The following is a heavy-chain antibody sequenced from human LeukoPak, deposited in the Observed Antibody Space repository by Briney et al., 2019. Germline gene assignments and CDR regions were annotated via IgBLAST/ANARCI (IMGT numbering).Heavy chain of an antibody. CDR1: EGTFSSYA. Sequence: SVKVSCKASEGTFSSYAISWVRQAPGQGLEWMGGIIPIFGTANYAQKFQGRVTITADESTSTAYMELSSLRSEDTAVYYCARRSDSSGYPYYFDYWGQGTLVTVSS. D-gene: IGHD3-22*01. J-gene: IGHJ4*02. V-gene: IGHV1-69*01. CDR2: IIPIFGTA. CDR3: ARRSDSSGYPYYFDY.